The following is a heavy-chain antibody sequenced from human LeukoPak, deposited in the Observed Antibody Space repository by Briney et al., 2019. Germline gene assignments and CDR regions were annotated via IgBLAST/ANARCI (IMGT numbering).Heavy chain of an antibody. J-gene: IGHJ4*02. CDR2: ITRSGSTT. CDR3: ARGRYCSGRNCYFDY. D-gene: IGHD2-15*01. CDR1: GFTFSLYE. V-gene: IGHV3-48*03. Sequence: GGSLRLSCAASGFTFSLYEMTWVRQAPGKGLEWVSYITRSGSTTYYADSVKGRFTISRDNAKNSLYLQMNSLTTEDTAVYYCARGRYCSGRNCYFDYWGQGTLVTVSS.